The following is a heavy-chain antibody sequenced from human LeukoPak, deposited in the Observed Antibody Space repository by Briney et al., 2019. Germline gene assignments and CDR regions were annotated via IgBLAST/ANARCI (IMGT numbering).Heavy chain of an antibody. CDR3: ALSSSSADVNFDY. CDR1: GFTFSSYS. D-gene: IGHD6-6*01. V-gene: IGHV3-21*01. J-gene: IGHJ4*02. Sequence: GGSLRLSCAASGFTFSSYSMNWVRQAPGKGLEWVSSISSSSSYIYYADSVKGRFTISRDNAKNSLYLQMNGLRAEDTAVYYCALSSSSADVNFDYWGQGTLVTVSS. CDR2: ISSSSSYI.